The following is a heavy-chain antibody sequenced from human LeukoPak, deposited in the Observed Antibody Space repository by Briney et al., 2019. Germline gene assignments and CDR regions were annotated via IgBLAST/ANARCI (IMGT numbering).Heavy chain of an antibody. CDR1: GFTFTDAW. V-gene: IGHV3-15*01. Sequence: GGSLRLSCAASGFTFTDAWMTWVRQAPGKGLEWVGRIKRKSDGGTTDYAAPVKRRFTISRDDSRNTLYLQMNSLKTEDAAVYYCTTESYSGSYTLDYWGQGTLVTVSS. D-gene: IGHD1-26*01. CDR2: IKRKSDGGTT. CDR3: TTESYSGSYTLDY. J-gene: IGHJ4*02.